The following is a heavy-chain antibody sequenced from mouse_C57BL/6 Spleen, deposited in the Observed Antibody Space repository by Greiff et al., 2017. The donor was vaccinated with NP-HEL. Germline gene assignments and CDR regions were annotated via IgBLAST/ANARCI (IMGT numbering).Heavy chain of an antibody. CDR1: GYTFTSSW. CDR3: AREWDGWYFDV. J-gene: IGHJ1*03. D-gene: IGHD4-1*01. CDR2: IHPNSGST. V-gene: IGHV1-64*01. Sequence: QVQLQQPGAELVKPGASVKLSCKASGYTFTSSWMHWVKQRPGQGLEWIGMIHPNSGSTNYNEKFKSKATLTVDKSSRTAYMQLSSLTSEDSAVYYCAREWDGWYFDVWGTGTTVTVSS.